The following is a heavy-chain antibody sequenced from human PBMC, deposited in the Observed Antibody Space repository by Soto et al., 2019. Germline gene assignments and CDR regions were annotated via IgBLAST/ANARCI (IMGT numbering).Heavy chain of an antibody. CDR1: GFTFSSYS. CDR3: ASLYSSGWTRDDY. J-gene: IGHJ4*02. V-gene: IGHV3-48*01. D-gene: IGHD6-19*01. Sequence: GGSLRLSCAASGFTFSSYSMNWVRQAPGKGLEWVSYISSSSSTIYYADSVKGRFTISRDNAKNSLYLQMNSLRAEDTAVYYCASLYSSGWTRDDYWGQGTLVTVSS. CDR2: ISSSSSTI.